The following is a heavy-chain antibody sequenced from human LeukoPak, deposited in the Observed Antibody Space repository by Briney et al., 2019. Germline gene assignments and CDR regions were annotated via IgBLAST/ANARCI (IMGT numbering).Heavy chain of an antibody. CDR2: IYSGGST. CDR1: GFTVSSNY. CDR3: ARVSVRRGYGDYPDY. V-gene: IGHV3-53*04. J-gene: IGHJ4*02. Sequence: GGSLRLSCAASGFTVSSNYMSWVRQAPGKGLEWVSVIYSGGSTYYADSVKGRFTISRHNSKNTLYLQVNSLRAEDTAVYYCARVSVRRGYGDYPDYWGQGTLVTVSS. D-gene: IGHD4-17*01.